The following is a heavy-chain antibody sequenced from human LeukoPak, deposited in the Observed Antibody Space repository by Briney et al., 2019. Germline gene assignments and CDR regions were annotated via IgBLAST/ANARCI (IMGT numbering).Heavy chain of an antibody. D-gene: IGHD6-19*01. CDR3: AREDSSFYYYMDV. V-gene: IGHV3-30*01. J-gene: IGHJ6*03. Sequence: GRSLRLSCAASGFTFSSYAMHWVRQAPGKGLEWVAVLSYDGSNKYYADSVKGRFTISRDNSKYTLYLQMNSLRAEDTAVYYCAREDSSFYYYMDVWGKGTTVTVSS. CDR2: LSYDGSNK. CDR1: GFTFSSYA.